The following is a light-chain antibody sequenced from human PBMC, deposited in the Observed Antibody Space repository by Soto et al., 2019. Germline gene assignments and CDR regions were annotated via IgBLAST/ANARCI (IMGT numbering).Light chain of an antibody. J-gene: IGKJ3*01. CDR3: MQGQQTFT. CDR1: QSLLHSNGYNY. V-gene: IGKV2-28*01. Sequence: DLVMTQSPLSLPVTPGEPASISCRSSQSLLHSNGYNYLDWYLQKPGQSPQLLIYLASNRASGVLDRFSGSGSGTDFTLKISRVEAEDVGVYYFMQGQQTFTFGPGTKVDIK. CDR2: LAS.